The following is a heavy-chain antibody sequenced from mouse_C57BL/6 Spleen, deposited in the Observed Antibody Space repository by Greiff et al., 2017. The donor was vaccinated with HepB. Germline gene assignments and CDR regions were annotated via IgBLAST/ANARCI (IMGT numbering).Heavy chain of an antibody. CDR1: GYTFTSYG. V-gene: IGHV1-81*01. Sequence: QVQLQQSGAELARPGASVKLSCKASGYTFTSYGISWVKQRTGQGLEWIGEIYPRSGNTYYNEKCKGKATLTADKSSSTAYMELRSLTSEDSAVYFCARDGSSSAWFAYWGQGTLVTVSA. CDR3: ARDGSSSAWFAY. J-gene: IGHJ3*01. CDR2: IYPRSGNT. D-gene: IGHD1-1*01.